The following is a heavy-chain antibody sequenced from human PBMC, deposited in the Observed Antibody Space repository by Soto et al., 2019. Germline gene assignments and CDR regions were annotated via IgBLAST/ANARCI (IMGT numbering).Heavy chain of an antibody. V-gene: IGHV4-59*01. CDR2: IYYSGST. J-gene: IGHJ4*02. CDR3: AISNAYGDSPLALGY. Sequence: PSETLSLTCTVSGGSISSYYWSWIRQPPGKGLEWIGYIYYSGSTNYNPSLKSRVTISVDTSKNQFSLKLSSVTAADTAVYYCAISNAYGDSPLALGYWGQGTLVTVSS. CDR1: GGSISSYY. D-gene: IGHD4-17*01.